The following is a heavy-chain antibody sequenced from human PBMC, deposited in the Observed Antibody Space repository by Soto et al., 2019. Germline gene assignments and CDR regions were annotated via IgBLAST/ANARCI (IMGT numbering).Heavy chain of an antibody. CDR1: GYSFTSNW. CDR3: ARRASGYCSSGSCWYFDL. CDR2: IYPGDSDT. J-gene: IGHJ2*01. V-gene: IGHV5-51*03. Sequence: EVQLVQSGTEVKKPGESLKIXXKXSGYSFTSNWIGWVRQMPGKGLEWMGIIYPGDSDTRYSPSFQGQVTVSADKSISTAYLQWSSLKASDTAIYYCARRASGYCSSGSCWYFDLWGRGTLVTVSS. D-gene: IGHD2-15*01.